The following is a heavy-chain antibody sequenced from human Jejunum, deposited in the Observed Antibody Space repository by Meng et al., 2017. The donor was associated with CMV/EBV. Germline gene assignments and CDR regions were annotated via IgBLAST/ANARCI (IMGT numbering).Heavy chain of an antibody. CDR2: VYYSGTT. V-gene: IGHV4-39*06. J-gene: IGHJ1*01. Sequence: VACGSISSRGYYWGWTRQPPGKGLEWIATVYYSGTTYLNPSLKSRVTISLDMPNNHFTLRLSSVTAADTAVYYCARGGVLWCPLNWGQGALVTVSS. D-gene: IGHD2-21*01. CDR3: ARGGVLWCPLN. CDR1: CGSISSRGYY.